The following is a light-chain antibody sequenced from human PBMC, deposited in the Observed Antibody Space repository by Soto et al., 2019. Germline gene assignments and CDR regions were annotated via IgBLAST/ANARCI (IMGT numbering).Light chain of an antibody. V-gene: IGKV1-33*01. CDR3: QQSDSLPII. Sequence: DIQMTQSPSSLSASVGDRVTITCRASQDISNYLNWYQQRPGKAPKLLIYDAFNLERGVPSRFSGTRSGTHFTFAITSLQPEDVATYYCQQSDSLPIIFGQGTRLEI. CDR2: DAF. J-gene: IGKJ5*01. CDR1: QDISNY.